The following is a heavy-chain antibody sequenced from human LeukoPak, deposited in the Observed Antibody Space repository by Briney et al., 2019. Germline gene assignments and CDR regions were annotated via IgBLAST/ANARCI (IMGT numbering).Heavy chain of an antibody. Sequence: PGRSLRLSCAASGFTFSSYSMHWVRQAPGKGLEWVALILHDGNNQYYADSVKGRFTISRDNSKNTLYLQMNSLRAEDTAVYYCARDGFYYDSSGYYYAGWGQGTLVTVSS. V-gene: IGHV3-30-3*01. CDR3: ARDGFYYDSSGYYYAG. J-gene: IGHJ4*02. CDR2: ILHDGNNQ. D-gene: IGHD3-22*01. CDR1: GFTFSSYS.